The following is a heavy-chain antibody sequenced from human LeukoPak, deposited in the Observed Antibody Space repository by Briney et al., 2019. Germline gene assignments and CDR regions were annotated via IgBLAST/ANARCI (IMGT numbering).Heavy chain of an antibody. CDR2: VSAYADDT. CDR3: ARDCIGCLGFDY. V-gene: IGHV1-18*01. D-gene: IGHD5/OR15-5a*01. Sequence: RASAKVSCKASGYTFTNYGISWVPQAPGQGVVWMGWVSAYADDTNYVQKFRGRITMTTDTSTSTAYVELRSLRSDDTAVYYCARDCIGCLGFDYWGQGTLVTVSS. J-gene: IGHJ4*02. CDR1: GYTFTNYG.